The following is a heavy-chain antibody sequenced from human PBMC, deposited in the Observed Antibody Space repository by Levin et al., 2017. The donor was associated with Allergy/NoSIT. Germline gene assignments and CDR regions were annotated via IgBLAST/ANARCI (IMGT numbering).Heavy chain of an antibody. CDR1: GFTFSNAW. CDR2: VKSKTDGGTT. V-gene: IGHV3-15*01. Sequence: GESLKISCAASGFTFSNAWMNWVRQAPGEGLGWVGRVKSKTDGGTTDFAAPVKGRFTISRDDSKNTLYLQMNSLKTEDTAVYYCTTDDQLEMGDDSFDIWGRGTMVTVSS. D-gene: IGHD1-1*01. CDR3: TTDDQLEMGDDSFDI. J-gene: IGHJ3*02.